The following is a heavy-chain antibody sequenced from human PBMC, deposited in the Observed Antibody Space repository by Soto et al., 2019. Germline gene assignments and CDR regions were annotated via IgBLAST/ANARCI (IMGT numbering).Heavy chain of an antibody. V-gene: IGHV4-59*12. Sequence: SETLSLTCTVSGDSIKYYYWSWIRQPPGKGLEWIGYIYHSGSTNYNPSLKSRVTISVDKSKNQFSLKLSSVTAADTAVYYCARFPTWDAFDIWGQGTMVTVSS. CDR1: GDSIKYYY. CDR3: ARFPTWDAFDI. J-gene: IGHJ3*02. CDR2: IYHSGST.